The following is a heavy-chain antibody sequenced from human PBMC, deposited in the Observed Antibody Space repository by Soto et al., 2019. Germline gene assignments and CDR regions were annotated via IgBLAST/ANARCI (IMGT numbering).Heavy chain of an antibody. J-gene: IGHJ4*02. CDR3: ARGGRMTIFGVVIINRFDY. D-gene: IGHD3-3*01. CDR2: INHSGST. CDR1: GGSFSGYY. Sequence: QVQLQQWGAGLLKPSETLSLTCAVYGGSFSGYYWSWIRPPPGKGLEWIGEINHSGSTNYNPSLKSRVTISVDTSKNQFSLRLSSLTAADTAVYYCARGGRMTIFGVVIINRFDYWGQGTLVTVSS. V-gene: IGHV4-34*01.